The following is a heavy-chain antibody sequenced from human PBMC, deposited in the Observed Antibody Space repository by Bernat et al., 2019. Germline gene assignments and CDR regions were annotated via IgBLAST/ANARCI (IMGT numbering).Heavy chain of an antibody. CDR3: AKVGSSWYERYYFDY. D-gene: IGHD6-13*01. CDR2: ISGRGGST. J-gene: IGHJ4*02. Sequence: EVQLLESGGGLVQPGGSLRLSCAASGFTFSSYAMSWVRQAPGKGLEWVSAISGRGGSTYYADSVKGRFTISRDNSKNTLYLQMNSLRAEDTAVYYCAKVGSSWYERYYFDYWGQGTLVTVSS. CDR1: GFTFSSYA. V-gene: IGHV3-23*01.